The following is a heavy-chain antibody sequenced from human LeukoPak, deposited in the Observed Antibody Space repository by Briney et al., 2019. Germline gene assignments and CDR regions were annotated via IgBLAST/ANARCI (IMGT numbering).Heavy chain of an antibody. V-gene: IGHV3-30*02. D-gene: IGHD3-3*01. Sequence: PGGSLRLSCAASGFTFSSYGMHWVRQAPGKGLEWVAFIRYGGSNKYYADSVKGRFTISRDNSKNTLYLQMNSLRAEDTAVYYCAKTYYDFWSGYYRFAAFDIWGQGTMVTVSS. CDR1: GFTFSSYG. CDR2: IRYGGSNK. J-gene: IGHJ3*02. CDR3: AKTYYDFWSGYYRFAAFDI.